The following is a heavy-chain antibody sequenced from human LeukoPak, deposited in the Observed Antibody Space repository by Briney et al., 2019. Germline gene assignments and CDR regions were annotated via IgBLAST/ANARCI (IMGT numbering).Heavy chain of an antibody. Sequence: SETLSLTCIVSGGSISSGSYYWSWTRQPAGKGLEGIGRIYTSGSTNYNPSLKSRVTISVDTSKNQLSLKLSSVTAADTAVYYCARERRVYYMDVWGKGTTVTVSS. V-gene: IGHV4-61*02. CDR2: IYTSGST. D-gene: IGHD3-3*01. J-gene: IGHJ6*03. CDR3: ARERRVYYMDV. CDR1: GGSISSGSYY.